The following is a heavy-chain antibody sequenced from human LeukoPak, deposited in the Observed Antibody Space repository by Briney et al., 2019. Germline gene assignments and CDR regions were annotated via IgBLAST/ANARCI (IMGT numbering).Heavy chain of an antibody. J-gene: IGHJ4*02. CDR3: ASSELRFLEWLRGFDY. CDR1: GGSISSYY. Sequence: PSETLSLTCTVSGGSISSYYWSWIRQPPGKGLEWIGYIYYSGSTNYNPSLKSRVTISVDTSKNQFSLKLSSVTAADTAVYYCASSELRFLEWLRGFDYWGQGTLVTVSS. CDR2: IYYSGST. D-gene: IGHD3-3*01. V-gene: IGHV4-59*01.